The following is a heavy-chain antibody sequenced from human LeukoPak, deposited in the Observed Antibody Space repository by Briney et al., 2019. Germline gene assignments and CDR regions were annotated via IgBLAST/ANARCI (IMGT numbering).Heavy chain of an antibody. Sequence: SETLSLTCTVSGGSISSNDYYWSWIRQPPGKGLECIGYIYYSGSTYYNPSLKSRVTISVDTSKNQFSLKLSSVTAADTAVYYCARGWGYYGSGSYYNFPDWFDPWGQGTLVTVSS. J-gene: IGHJ5*02. V-gene: IGHV4-30-4*08. CDR2: IYYSGST. CDR1: GGSISSNDYY. CDR3: ARGWGYYGSGSYYNFPDWFDP. D-gene: IGHD3-10*01.